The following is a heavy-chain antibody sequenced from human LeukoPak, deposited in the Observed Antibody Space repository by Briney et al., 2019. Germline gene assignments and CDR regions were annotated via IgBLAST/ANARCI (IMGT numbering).Heavy chain of an antibody. V-gene: IGHV4-39*07. J-gene: IGHJ3*02. CDR3: ARVSSSWFDDAFDI. Sequence: SETLSLTCTVSGGSISSSSYYWGWIRQPPGKGLEWIGSIYYSGSTYYNPSLKSRVAISVDTSKNQFSLKLSSVTAADTAVYYCARVSSSWFDDAFDIWGQGTKVTVSS. D-gene: IGHD6-13*01. CDR2: IYYSGST. CDR1: GGSISSSSYY.